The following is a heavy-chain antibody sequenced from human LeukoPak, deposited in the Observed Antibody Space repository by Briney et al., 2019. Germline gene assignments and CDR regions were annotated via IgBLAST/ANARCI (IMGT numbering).Heavy chain of an antibody. D-gene: IGHD4-11*01. CDR3: ARDYSNYYGMDV. Sequence: SETLSLTCSVSGGXLTSYYCSWIRQPPGKGLEWIGYIYYSGITNYNPSLESRVTISVDTSKNQFSLKLTSVTAADTAVYYCARDYSNYYGMDVWGQGTTVTVSS. CDR2: IYYSGIT. V-gene: IGHV4-59*01. CDR1: GGXLTSYY. J-gene: IGHJ6*02.